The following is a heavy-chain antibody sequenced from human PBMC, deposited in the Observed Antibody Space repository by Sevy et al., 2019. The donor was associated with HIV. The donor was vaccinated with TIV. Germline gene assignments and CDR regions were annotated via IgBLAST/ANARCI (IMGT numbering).Heavy chain of an antibody. CDR3: ARGGGIYYDSRGFHPQYYFDS. J-gene: IGHJ4*02. CDR1: GGSINSFF. D-gene: IGHD3-22*01. CDR2: VYDSGNS. V-gene: IGHV4-59*01. Sequence: TETLSLTCAVSGGSINSFFWSWIRQSPGKGLEWIGYVYDSGNSEYNPSLRSRVTISVDTSKKQFSLKLSSVTAADTAVYYCARGGGIYYDSRGFHPQYYFDSWGQGTLVTVSS.